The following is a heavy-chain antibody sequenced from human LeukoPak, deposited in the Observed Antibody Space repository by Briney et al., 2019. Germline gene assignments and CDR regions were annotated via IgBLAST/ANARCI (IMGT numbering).Heavy chain of an antibody. CDR1: GGSISSSSYY. Sequence: SETLSLTCTVSGGSISSSSYYWGWIRQPPGKGLEWIGSIYYSGSTYYNPSLKSRVTISVDTSKNQFSLKLSSVTAADTAVYYCARLTAELRYFDWLFIDAFDIWGQGTMVTVSS. J-gene: IGHJ3*02. D-gene: IGHD3-9*01. CDR3: ARLTAELRYFDWLFIDAFDI. CDR2: IYYSGST. V-gene: IGHV4-39*01.